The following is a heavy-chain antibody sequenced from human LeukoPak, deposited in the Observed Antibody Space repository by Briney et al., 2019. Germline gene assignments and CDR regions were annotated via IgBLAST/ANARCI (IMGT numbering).Heavy chain of an antibody. J-gene: IGHJ4*02. Sequence: PSEXLSLTCTVSGGSISSYYWSWLRQPPGKGLEWIGYIYYSGSSNYKASLTSRGTISVEKTKNQFSLKLSSVTAADTAVYYCASRRAYCGGDCYSHFDYWGQGTLVTVSS. CDR1: GGSISSYY. CDR3: ASRRAYCGGDCYSHFDY. D-gene: IGHD2-21*01. CDR2: IYYSGSS. V-gene: IGHV4-59*01.